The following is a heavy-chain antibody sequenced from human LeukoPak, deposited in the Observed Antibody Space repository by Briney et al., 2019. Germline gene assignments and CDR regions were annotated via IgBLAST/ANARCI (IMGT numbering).Heavy chain of an antibody. CDR2: IYYSGTT. D-gene: IGHD1-1*01. V-gene: IGHV4-59*01. CDR3: ARQLKVGNTGYYFDY. CDR1: GASISDYY. J-gene: IGHJ4*02. Sequence: SETLSLTCTVSGASISDYYWGWIRQPPDKGLECIGYIYYSGTTNYNSSLKSRVTISLDTSKNQFSLKMNSVTAADTAVYYCARQLKVGNTGYYFDYWGQGTLVTVSS.